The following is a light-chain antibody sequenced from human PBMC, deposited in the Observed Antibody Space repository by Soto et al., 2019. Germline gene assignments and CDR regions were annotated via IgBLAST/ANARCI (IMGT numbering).Light chain of an antibody. CDR3: QQSYSTLWT. V-gene: IGKV1-39*01. CDR1: QSISSY. CDR2: AAS. Sequence: DIQMTQSPSSLSASVGDRVAITCRASQSISSYLNWYQQKPGKAPKLLIYAASSLQSGVASRFSGSGSGTDFTLTISSLQPEDFAPYYCQQSYSTLWTFGQGTKLEIK. J-gene: IGKJ2*02.